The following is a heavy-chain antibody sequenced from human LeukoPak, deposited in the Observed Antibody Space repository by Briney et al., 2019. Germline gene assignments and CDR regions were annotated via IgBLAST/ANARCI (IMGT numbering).Heavy chain of an antibody. CDR2: IYYSGST. D-gene: IGHD6-19*01. V-gene: IGHV4-59*08. Sequence: PSETLSLTCTVSGGSISSYYWSWIRQPPGKGLEWIGYIYYSGSTNYNPSLKSRVTISVDTSKNQFSLKLSSVTAADTAVYYCASVSGWYLNADAFDIWGQGTMVTVSS. CDR1: GGSISSYY. J-gene: IGHJ3*02. CDR3: ASVSGWYLNADAFDI.